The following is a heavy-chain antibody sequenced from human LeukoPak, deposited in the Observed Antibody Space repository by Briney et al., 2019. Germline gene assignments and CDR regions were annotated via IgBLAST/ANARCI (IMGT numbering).Heavy chain of an antibody. Sequence: ASVKVSCKASGYTFTCYYMHWVRQAPGQGLEWMGWINPNSGGTNYAQKFQGRVTMTRDTSIRTAYMEVSTLRSDDAAVYYCAKDGGAHMTDYWGQGTLVTISS. V-gene: IGHV1-2*02. D-gene: IGHD1-26*01. CDR1: GYTFTCYY. CDR2: INPNSGGT. J-gene: IGHJ4*02. CDR3: AKDGGAHMTDY.